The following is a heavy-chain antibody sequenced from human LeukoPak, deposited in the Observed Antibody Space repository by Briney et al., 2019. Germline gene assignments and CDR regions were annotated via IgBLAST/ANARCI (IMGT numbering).Heavy chain of an antibody. Sequence: SVKVSCKASGGTFSSYAISWVRQAPGQGLEWMGRIIPIFGTANYAQKFRGRVTITADESTSTAYMELSSLRFEDTAVYYCARVMTLVDTAMFGYFDYWGQGTLVTVSS. CDR3: ARVMTLVDTAMFGYFDY. CDR2: IIPIFGTA. V-gene: IGHV1-69*13. D-gene: IGHD5-18*01. J-gene: IGHJ4*02. CDR1: GGTFSSYA.